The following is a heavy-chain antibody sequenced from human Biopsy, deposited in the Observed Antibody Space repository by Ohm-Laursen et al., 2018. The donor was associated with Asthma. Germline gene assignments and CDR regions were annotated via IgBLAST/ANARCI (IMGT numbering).Heavy chain of an antibody. CDR3: TRTTTVTTTYAMDV. V-gene: IGHV3-23*01. J-gene: IGHJ6*02. D-gene: IGHD4-17*01. CDR2: ISPDGRSA. CDR1: GFTFGGYA. Sequence: SLRLSCTASGFTFGGYAMSWARQAPGKGLEWVSTISPDGRSAHGPDSFRGRFTISRDNSRDTLYLQMRSLRADDTAVYYCTRTTTVTTTYAMDVWGRGTTVTVSS.